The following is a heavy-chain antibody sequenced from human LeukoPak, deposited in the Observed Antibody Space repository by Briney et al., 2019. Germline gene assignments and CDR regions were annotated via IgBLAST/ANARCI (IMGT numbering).Heavy chain of an antibody. J-gene: IGHJ4*02. CDR3: ARRGTYFGGFDY. V-gene: IGHV4-4*09. Sequence: SETLSLTCTVSGGSISGVYWNWIRQPPRKGLEWVGYIHTSGSTSFNPSLKSRLSFSIDTSKNQVSLRLSSVTATDTAVYYCARRGTYFGGFDYWGQGTLVTVSS. D-gene: IGHD1-26*01. CDR2: IHTSGST. CDR1: GGSISGVY.